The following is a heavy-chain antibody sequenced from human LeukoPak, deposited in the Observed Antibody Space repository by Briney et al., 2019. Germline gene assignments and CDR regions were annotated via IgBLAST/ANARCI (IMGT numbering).Heavy chain of an antibody. CDR1: GFTFSSYD. CDR2: ISGSGGST. J-gene: IGHJ4*02. Sequence: GGSLRLSCAASGFTFSSYDMSWVRQAPGKGLEWVSAISGSGGSTYYADSVKGRFTISRDNSKNTLYLQMNSLRAEDTAVYYCAKQPKYMGTYYFDYWGQGTLVTVSS. D-gene: IGHD1-1*01. CDR3: AKQPKYMGTYYFDY. V-gene: IGHV3-23*01.